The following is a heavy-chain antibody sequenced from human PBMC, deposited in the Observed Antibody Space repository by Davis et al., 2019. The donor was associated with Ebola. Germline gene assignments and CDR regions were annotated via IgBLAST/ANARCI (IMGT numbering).Heavy chain of an antibody. CDR1: GGSLSGYY. CDR2: INHSGSN. Sequence: MPSETLSLTCAVHGGSLSGYYWSWIRQPPGKGLEWTGEINHSGSNNYNPSLKSRVTISVDTSKNQFSLKLSSVTAADKAVYYCARKYYDFWSGYVWGQGTTVTVSS. J-gene: IGHJ6*02. CDR3: ARKYYDFWSGYV. D-gene: IGHD3-3*01. V-gene: IGHV4-34*01.